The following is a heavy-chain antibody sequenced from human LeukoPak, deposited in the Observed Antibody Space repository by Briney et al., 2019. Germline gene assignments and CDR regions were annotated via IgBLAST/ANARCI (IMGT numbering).Heavy chain of an antibody. CDR1: GGSISSYY. J-gene: IGHJ3*02. V-gene: IGHV4-59*08. CDR3: VRRSRMTTIDAFDI. CDR2: IYYSGST. D-gene: IGHD5-24*01. Sequence: SETLSLTCTVSGGSISSYYWSWIRQPPGKGLEWIGYIYYSGSTNYNPSLKSRVTISVDTSKSQFFLKLSSVTAADTAVYYCVRRSRMTTIDAFDIWGQGTMVTVSS.